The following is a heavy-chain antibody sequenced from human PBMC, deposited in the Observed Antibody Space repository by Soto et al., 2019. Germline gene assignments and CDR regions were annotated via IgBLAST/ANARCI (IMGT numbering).Heavy chain of an antibody. CDR3: ARAPSTNVLLFDY. CDR2: IYHSGST. Sequence: PSETLSLTCAVPGGSISSGGYSWSWIRQPPGKGLEWIGYIYHSGSTYYNPSLKSRVTISVDRSKNQFSLKLSSVTAADTAVYYCARAPSTNVLLFDYWGQGTLVTVSS. V-gene: IGHV4-30-2*01. CDR1: GGSISSGGYS. J-gene: IGHJ4*02. D-gene: IGHD3-10*01.